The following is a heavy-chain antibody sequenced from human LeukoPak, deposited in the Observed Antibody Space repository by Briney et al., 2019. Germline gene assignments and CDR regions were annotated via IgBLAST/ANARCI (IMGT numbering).Heavy chain of an antibody. CDR2: INPNSGGT. Sequence: ASVKVSCKASGYTFTSYGISWVRQAPGQGLEWMGWINPNSGGTNYAQKFQGRVTMTRDTSISTAYMELSRLRSDDTAVYYCARVVLAKNYGMDVWGQGTTVTVSS. D-gene: IGHD2-8*02. J-gene: IGHJ6*02. CDR3: ARVVLAKNYGMDV. CDR1: GYTFTSYG. V-gene: IGHV1-2*02.